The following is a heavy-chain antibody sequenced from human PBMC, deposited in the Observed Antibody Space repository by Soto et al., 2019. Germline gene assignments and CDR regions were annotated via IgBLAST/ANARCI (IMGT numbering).Heavy chain of an antibody. CDR2: INAGGGYT. Sequence: ASVKVSCKASGYIFTNYYMHWVRQAPGQGLEWMGTINAGGGYTTYAQRFQGRFTISRDNAKNSLYLQMNSLRAEDTAVYYCAKGLYASGWSFLDYWGQGTLVTVSS. V-gene: IGHV1-46*01. D-gene: IGHD6-19*01. CDR3: AKGLYASGWSFLDY. CDR1: GYIFTNYY. J-gene: IGHJ4*02.